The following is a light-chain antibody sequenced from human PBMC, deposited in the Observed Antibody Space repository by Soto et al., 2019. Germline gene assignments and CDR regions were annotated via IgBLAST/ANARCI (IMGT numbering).Light chain of an antibody. Sequence: EIVMTQSPATLSVSPGERATLSCRASQSVSSNLAWYQQKPGQAPRLLIYGASTRATGIPARFSGSGSGTEFTLTISSLQSEDFAVYYCQQYNNWPPRTFGKGTKGDI. J-gene: IGKJ1*01. CDR3: QQYNNWPPRT. CDR2: GAS. V-gene: IGKV3-15*01. CDR1: QSVSSN.